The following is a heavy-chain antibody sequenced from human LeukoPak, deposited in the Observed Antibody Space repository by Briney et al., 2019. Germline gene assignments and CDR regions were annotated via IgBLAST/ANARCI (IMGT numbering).Heavy chain of an antibody. D-gene: IGHD3-9*01. Sequence: GGSLRLSCAASGFTFSSYAMSWVRQAPGKGLEWVSAISGSGGSTYYADSVKGRFTISRDNSKNTLYLQMNSLRAEDTAVYYCAKVVLRYFDWLLLLDYWGQGTLVTVSS. J-gene: IGHJ4*02. CDR3: AKVVLRYFDWLLLLDY. V-gene: IGHV3-23*01. CDR2: ISGSGGST. CDR1: GFTFSSYA.